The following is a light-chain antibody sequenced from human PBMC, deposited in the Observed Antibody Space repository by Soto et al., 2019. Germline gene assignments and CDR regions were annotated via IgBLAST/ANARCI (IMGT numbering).Light chain of an antibody. J-gene: IGKJ4*01. CDR1: QSVSSSH. V-gene: IGKV3-20*01. CDR2: GAS. Sequence: EIVLTQSPGTLSLSSRERATLSCRASQSVSSSHLAWYQQKAGQAPRLLIYGASSRATGIPHRFSGSGSGTDFSLTFSRLETEDFAVYYCQHYGRLLVTFGGVTKVLIK. CDR3: QHYGRLLVT.